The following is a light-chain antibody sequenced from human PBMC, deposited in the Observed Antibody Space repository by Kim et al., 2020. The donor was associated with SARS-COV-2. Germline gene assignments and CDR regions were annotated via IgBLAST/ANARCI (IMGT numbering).Light chain of an antibody. Sequence: EIVMTQSPATLSVSPGERATLSCRASQSVSSNLAWYQQKPGQAPRLLIYGASTRATGIPARFSGSGSGTEFTLTISSLQSEDFAVYYCQQYSNWPALTFGGGTKVEI. V-gene: IGKV3-15*01. CDR1: QSVSSN. J-gene: IGKJ4*01. CDR3: QQYSNWPALT. CDR2: GAS.